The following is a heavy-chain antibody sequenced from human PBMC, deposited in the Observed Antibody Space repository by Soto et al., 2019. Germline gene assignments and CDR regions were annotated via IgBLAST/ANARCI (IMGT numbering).Heavy chain of an antibody. CDR2: IYYSGST. Sequence: QLQLQESGPELVKPSETLSLSCTVSGGSISSSSYYWGWIRQPPGQGLEWIGSIYYSGSTYYNPSLQSRVTISVDTSKNQFSLKLNSVTAADTAVYYCARLRGGVASSLVEYWGQGTLVTVSS. CDR3: ARLRGGVASSLVEY. V-gene: IGHV4-39*01. D-gene: IGHD5-12*01. CDR1: GGSISSSSYY. J-gene: IGHJ4*02.